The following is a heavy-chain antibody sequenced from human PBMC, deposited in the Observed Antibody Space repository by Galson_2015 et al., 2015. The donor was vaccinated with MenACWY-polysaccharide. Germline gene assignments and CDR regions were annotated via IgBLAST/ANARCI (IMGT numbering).Heavy chain of an antibody. D-gene: IGHD6-19*01. J-gene: IGHJ4*02. Sequence: SLRLSCAASGFTFDDFAMHWVRQAPGKGLEWVSGISWNSAGIDYADSVRGRFTISRDNAKNSLYLQMNSLRAEDTALYYCTVAATVPWWVQGTLVTVSS. CDR1: GFTFDDFA. CDR2: ISWNSAGI. CDR3: TVAATVPW. V-gene: IGHV3-9*01.